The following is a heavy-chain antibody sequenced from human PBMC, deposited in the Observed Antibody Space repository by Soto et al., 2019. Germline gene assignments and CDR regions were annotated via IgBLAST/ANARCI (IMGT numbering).Heavy chain of an antibody. Sequence: GGSLRLSCAASGFTFSDYYMSWIRQASGKGLEWISYISSSGSYTKFADSVKGRFTISRANAKNSLYLQMNSLRAEATAVYYCARLDKSFSSDSSGSWYPLDYWGQGTLVTVSS. D-gene: IGHD3-22*01. CDR3: ARLDKSFSSDSSGSWYPLDY. V-gene: IGHV3-11*06. CDR2: ISSSGSYT. J-gene: IGHJ4*02. CDR1: GFTFSDYY.